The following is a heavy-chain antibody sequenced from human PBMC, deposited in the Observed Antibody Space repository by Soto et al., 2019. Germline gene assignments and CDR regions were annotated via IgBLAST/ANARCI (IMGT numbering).Heavy chain of an antibody. J-gene: IGHJ4*02. D-gene: IGHD4-17*01. CDR1: GGSISNYY. V-gene: IGHV4-59*08. CDR2: IYYSGST. CDR3: ARLYGDHTADY. Sequence: SETLSLTCIVSGGSISNYYWSWIRQPPGKGVEWIGYIYYSGSTNYNPSLTSRVTISVDTSKNQFSLKLSSVAAADTAVYYCARLYGDHTADYWGQGTLVTVSS.